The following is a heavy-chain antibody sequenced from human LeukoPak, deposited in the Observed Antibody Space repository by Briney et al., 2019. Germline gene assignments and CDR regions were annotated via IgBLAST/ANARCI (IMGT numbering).Heavy chain of an antibody. CDR2: IIPIFGTA. CDR1: GGTFSSYA. D-gene: IGHD2-2*01. Sequence: GASVKVSCKASGGTFSSYAISWVRQAPGQGLEWMGGIIPIFGTANYAQKFQGRVTITADESTSTAYMELSSLRSEDTAVYYCARDQGTQVVPASNLPRYGMDVWGQGTTVTVSS. CDR3: ARDQGTQVVPASNLPRYGMDV. J-gene: IGHJ6*02. V-gene: IGHV1-69*13.